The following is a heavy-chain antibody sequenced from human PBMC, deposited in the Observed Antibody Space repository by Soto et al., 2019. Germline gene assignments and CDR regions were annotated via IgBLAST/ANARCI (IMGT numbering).Heavy chain of an antibody. V-gene: IGHV3-30*09. CDR1: GFTFRSYA. CDR3: ARGDREDIAVVIGVRPGEYGVDV. J-gene: IGHJ6*02. D-gene: IGHD2-15*01. Sequence: PGGSLRLSCAASGFTFRSYAMHWVSQAPGKGLECVAVISHDGSNKFYRDYVKGRFAISRDNSKNTLYLQINSLRYEDTAVYYCARGDREDIAVVIGVRPGEYGVDVWGQGTTVTVSS. CDR2: ISHDGSNK.